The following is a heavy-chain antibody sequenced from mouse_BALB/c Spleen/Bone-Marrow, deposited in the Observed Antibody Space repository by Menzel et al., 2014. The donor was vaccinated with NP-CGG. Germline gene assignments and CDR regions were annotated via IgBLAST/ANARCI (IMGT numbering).Heavy chain of an antibody. CDR2: INPSSGYT. Sequence: VQLQQSGAELARPGASVKMSCRASGYTFTTCTIHWVRQRPGQGLEWIGYINPSSGYTNYNQKFKDKATLTADKSSSTAYMQLSSLTSEDSAVYYCARRDDGYVFFGYWGQGTTLTVSS. J-gene: IGHJ2*01. CDR1: GYTFTTCT. D-gene: IGHD2-3*01. V-gene: IGHV1-4*01. CDR3: ARRDDGYVFFGY.